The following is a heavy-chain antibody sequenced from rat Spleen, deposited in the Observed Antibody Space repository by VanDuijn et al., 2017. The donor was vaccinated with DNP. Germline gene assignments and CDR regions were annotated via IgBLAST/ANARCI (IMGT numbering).Heavy chain of an antibody. D-gene: IGHD5-1*01. CDR1: GFIFSDHY. Sequence: EVQLVESGGGLVQPGRPLNLSCVASGFIFSDHYMAWVRQAPKKGLEWVASISYEGGSTYYGDSVKGRFTISRDNAKNTLYLQMNSLRSEDTATYYCARRDWEVDFDYWGQGVMVTVST. V-gene: IGHV5-22*01. J-gene: IGHJ2*01. CDR2: ISYEGGST. CDR3: ARRDWEVDFDY.